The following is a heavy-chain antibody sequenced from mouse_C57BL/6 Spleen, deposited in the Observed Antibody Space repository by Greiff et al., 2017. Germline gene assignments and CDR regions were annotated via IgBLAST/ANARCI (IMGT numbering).Heavy chain of an antibody. Sequence: VKLQESGPELVKPGASVKISCKASGYAFSSSWMNWVKQRPGRGLEWIGRIYPGDGDTNYNGKFKGKATLTADKSSSTAYMQLSSLTSEDSAVYFCARVITTVVDFDYWGKGTTLTVSS. J-gene: IGHJ2*01. V-gene: IGHV1-82*01. CDR2: IYPGDGDT. D-gene: IGHD1-1*01. CDR1: GYAFSSSW. CDR3: ARVITTVVDFDY.